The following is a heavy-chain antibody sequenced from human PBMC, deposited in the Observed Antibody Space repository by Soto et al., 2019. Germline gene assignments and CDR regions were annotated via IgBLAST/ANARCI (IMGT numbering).Heavy chain of an antibody. CDR3: ARDKITGPFDY. J-gene: IGHJ4*02. Sequence: SETPSLTCAVSGGSTRHSSFFWGWIRQPPGKGLEWIASVYYSGTPYYNPSLKSRVTISIATSKNQFSLKLTSVTAADTAVYYCARDKITGPFDYWGQGTLVTVSS. D-gene: IGHD2-8*02. CDR1: GGSTRHSSFF. CDR2: VYYSGTP. V-gene: IGHV4-39*02.